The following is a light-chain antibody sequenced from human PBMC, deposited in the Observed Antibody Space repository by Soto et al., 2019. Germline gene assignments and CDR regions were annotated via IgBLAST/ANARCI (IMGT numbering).Light chain of an antibody. CDR2: EGS. CDR1: SSDVGSYNL. CDR3: CSYADSSTYV. V-gene: IGLV2-23*01. J-gene: IGLJ1*01. Sequence: QSALTQPASVSGSPGQSITISCTGTSSDVGSYNLVSWYQQHPGKAPKLMIYEGSKRPSGVSNRFSGSKSGNTASLTISGLQAEDEADYYRCSYADSSTYVFGTGTKLTV.